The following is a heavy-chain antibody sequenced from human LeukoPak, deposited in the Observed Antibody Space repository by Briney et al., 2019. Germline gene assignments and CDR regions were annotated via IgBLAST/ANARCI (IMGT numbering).Heavy chain of an antibody. V-gene: IGHV3-23*01. CDR1: GFTFSSYA. CDR3: AKDPITMVRGVIDQVFDY. CDR2: ISGSGGST. D-gene: IGHD3-10*01. Sequence: GGSLRLSCAASGFTFSSYAMSWVRQAPGKGLEWVSAISGSGGSTYYADSVKGRFTISRDNSKNTLYLQMNSLRAVDTAVYYCAKDPITMVRGVIDQVFDYWGQGTLVTVSS. J-gene: IGHJ4*02.